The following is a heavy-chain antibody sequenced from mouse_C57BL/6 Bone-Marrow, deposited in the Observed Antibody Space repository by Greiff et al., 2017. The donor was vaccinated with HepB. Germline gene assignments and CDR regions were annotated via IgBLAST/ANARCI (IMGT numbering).Heavy chain of an antibody. CDR2: IDPSDSYT. V-gene: IGHV1-69*01. CDR3: ATYRDSSFFDD. D-gene: IGHD1-1*01. J-gene: IGHJ2*01. Sequence: VQLQQSGAELVMPGASVKLSCKASGYTFTSYWMPWVKQRPGQGLEWIGDIDPSDSYTNYNEKFKGKTTLTVDKSSSTAYMQLSSLASEDSAVYDSATYRDSSFFDDWGKGTTLTVSS. CDR1: GYTFTSYW.